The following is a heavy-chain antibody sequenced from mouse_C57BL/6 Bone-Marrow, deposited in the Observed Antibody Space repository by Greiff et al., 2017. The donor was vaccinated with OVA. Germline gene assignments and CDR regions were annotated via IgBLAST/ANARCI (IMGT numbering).Heavy chain of an antibody. CDR2: IYPRSGNT. J-gene: IGHJ2*01. V-gene: IGHV1-81*01. CDR3: ARLGDGYYFDY. CDR1: GYTFTSYG. Sequence: QVQLKESGAELARPGASVKLSCKASGYTFTSYGISWVKQRTRQGLEWIGEIYPRSGNTYYNEKFKGKATLTADKSSSTAYMELRSLTSEDSAVYFCARLGDGYYFDYWGQGTTLTVSS. D-gene: IGHD2-3*01.